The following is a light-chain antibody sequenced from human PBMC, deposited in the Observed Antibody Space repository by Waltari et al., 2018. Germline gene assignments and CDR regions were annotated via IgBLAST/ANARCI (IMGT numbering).Light chain of an antibody. J-gene: IGKJ2*01. CDR2: DAS. Sequence: EIVLTQSPATLSLSPGERATLSCRASQSVSSYLAWYQQKPGQAPRLLIYDASNRATGIPARSSGSGSGTDFTLTISSLEPVDFAVYYCQQRSNWPYTFGQGTKLEIK. CDR3: QQRSNWPYT. V-gene: IGKV3-11*01. CDR1: QSVSSY.